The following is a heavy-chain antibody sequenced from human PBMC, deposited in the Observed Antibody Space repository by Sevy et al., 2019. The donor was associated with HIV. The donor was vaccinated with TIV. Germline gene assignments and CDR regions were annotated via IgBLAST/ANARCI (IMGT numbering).Heavy chain of an antibody. Sequence: GGSLRLSCAASRFTFSDYYMSWIRQAPGKGLEWISHISSSGSTIYYADSVKGRFTISRDNAKNSLYMQMNSLRVEDTAGYYCARDQDRRDTDCCDGMDVWGQGTAVTVSS. D-gene: IGHD2-21*02. CDR2: ISSSGSTI. CDR1: RFTFSDYY. CDR3: ARDQDRRDTDCCDGMDV. J-gene: IGHJ6*02. V-gene: IGHV3-11*01.